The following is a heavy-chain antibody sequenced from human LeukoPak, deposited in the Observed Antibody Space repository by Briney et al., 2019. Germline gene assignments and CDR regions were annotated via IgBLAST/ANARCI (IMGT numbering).Heavy chain of an antibody. CDR1: GFTFSSYS. J-gene: IGHJ4*02. Sequence: GGSLRLSCAASGFTFSSYSMNWVRQAPGKGLEWVSYIRSSSSTIYYADSVKGRFTISRDNAKNSLYLQMNSLRAEDTAVYYCARDRALVGCLDYWGQGTLVTVSS. CDR2: IRSSSSTI. CDR3: ARDRALVGCLDY. V-gene: IGHV3-48*01. D-gene: IGHD1-26*01.